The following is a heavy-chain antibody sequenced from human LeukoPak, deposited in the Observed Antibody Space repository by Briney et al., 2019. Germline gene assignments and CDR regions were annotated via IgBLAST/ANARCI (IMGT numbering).Heavy chain of an antibody. J-gene: IGHJ4*02. CDR1: GGSISSSSHY. V-gene: IGHV4-39*01. CDR3: ARLRGSSSSGDY. CDR2: IYYSGST. Sequence: SETLSLTFTVSGGSISSSSHYWGWIRQPPGKGLEWIGSIYYSGSTYYNPSLKSRVTISVDTSKNQFSLKLSSVTAADTAVYYCARLRGSSSSGDYWGQGTLVTVSS. D-gene: IGHD6-6*01.